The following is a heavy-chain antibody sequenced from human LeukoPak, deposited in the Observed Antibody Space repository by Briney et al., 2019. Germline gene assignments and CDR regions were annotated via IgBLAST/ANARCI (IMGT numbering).Heavy chain of an antibody. CDR1: GFPFSNHW. D-gene: IGHD3-22*01. Sequence: PGGSLRLSCAASGFPFSNHWMHWVRQVPGKGLVRVSRIDGGGSSTSYPDSVKGRFSISRDNGKSTLYLQMNSLRVEDTAVYYCARGPGSSGGAYVGDYWGRGTLVTVSS. CDR2: IDGGGSST. CDR3: ARGPGSSGGAYVGDY. J-gene: IGHJ4*01. V-gene: IGHV3-74*01.